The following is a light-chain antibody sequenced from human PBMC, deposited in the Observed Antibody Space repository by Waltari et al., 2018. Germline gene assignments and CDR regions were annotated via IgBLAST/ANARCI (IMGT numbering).Light chain of an antibody. CDR3: CSYAGGSTLV. CDR1: SRDVGGYYS. J-gene: IGLJ2*01. Sequence: QSALTQPASVSGSPGQSITISCTGTSRDVGGYYSFSWYQQHPGKAPNLMIDDVNKRPSGVSDRFSGSKSGNTASLTISGLQAEDEAVYYCCSYAGGSTLVFGGGAKLTVL. V-gene: IGLV2-23*02. CDR2: DVN.